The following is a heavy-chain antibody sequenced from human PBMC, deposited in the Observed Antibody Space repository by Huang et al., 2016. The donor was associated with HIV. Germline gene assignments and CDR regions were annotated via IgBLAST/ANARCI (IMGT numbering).Heavy chain of an antibody. D-gene: IGHD5-12*01. CDR3: ARDLWLRDLYYYYYMDV. Sequence: QVQLVESGGGVVQPGRSLRLSCAASRFTFSNYAMHWVRQAPGKGRVWVAVISYDGSNKYYADSVKGRFTISRDNSKNTLYLQMNSLRAEDTAVYYCARDLWLRDLYYYYYMDVWGKGTTVTVSS. CDR2: ISYDGSNK. V-gene: IGHV3-30-3*01. CDR1: RFTFSNYA. J-gene: IGHJ6*03.